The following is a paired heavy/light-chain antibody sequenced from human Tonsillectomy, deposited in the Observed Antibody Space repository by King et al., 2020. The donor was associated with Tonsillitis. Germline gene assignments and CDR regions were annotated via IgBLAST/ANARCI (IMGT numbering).Heavy chain of an antibody. V-gene: IGHV3-74*01. D-gene: IGHD3-22*01. Sequence: EVQLVESGGGLVQPGGSLRLSCAASGFTFSNYWMHWVRQAPGKGLVWISHINSDGSSTRYADSVKGRFTISRDNAKNTLYLQMNSLRAEDTAVYYCARVYYDSSGELNYYSYMDVWGKGTTVTVSS. CDR1: GFTFSNYW. J-gene: IGHJ6*03. CDR2: INSDGSST. CDR3: ARVYYDSSGELNYYSYMDV.
Light chain of an antibody. J-gene: IGLJ2*01. CDR2: EDS. V-gene: IGLV3-10*01. Sequence: SYELTQPPSVSVSPGQTARITCSGDALPKKYAYWYQQKSGQAPVLVIYEDSKRPSGIPERFSGSSSGTVATLTISGAQVEDEADYYCYSTDSSGNPLFGGGTMLTVL. CDR1: ALPKKY. CDR3: YSTDSSGNPL.